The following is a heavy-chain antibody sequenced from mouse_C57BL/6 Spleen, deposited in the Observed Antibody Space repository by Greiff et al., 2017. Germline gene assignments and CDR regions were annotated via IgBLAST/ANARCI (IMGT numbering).Heavy chain of an antibody. V-gene: IGHV1-50*01. CDR3: ASYYYGSRGFAY. CDR1: GYTFTSYW. J-gene: IGHJ3*01. CDR2: IDPSDSYT. D-gene: IGHD1-1*01. Sequence: QVQLKQPGAELVKPGASVKLSCKASGYTFTSYWMQWVKQRPGQGLEWIGEIDPSDSYTNYNQKFKGKATLTVDTSSSTAYMQLSSLTSEDSAVYYCASYYYGSRGFAYWGQGTLVTVSA.